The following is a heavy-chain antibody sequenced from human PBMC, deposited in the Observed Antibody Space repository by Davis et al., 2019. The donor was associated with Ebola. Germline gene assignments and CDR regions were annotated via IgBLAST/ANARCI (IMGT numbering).Heavy chain of an antibody. CDR1: GGSISSYY. D-gene: IGHD7-27*01. CDR3: ARRLGTGRPYFDY. V-gene: IGHV4-39*01. Sequence: MPAESLTLSCTVSGGSISSYYWGWIRQPPGKGLEYMGFISYSGSTYYNPSLKSRVTITVDTSKNQFSLKLTSVTAADTAVYYCARRLGTGRPYFDYWGQGTLVTVSS. J-gene: IGHJ4*02. CDR2: ISYSGST.